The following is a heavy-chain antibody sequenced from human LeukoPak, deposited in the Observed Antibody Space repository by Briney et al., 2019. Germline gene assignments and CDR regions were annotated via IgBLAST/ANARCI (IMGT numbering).Heavy chain of an antibody. CDR2: ISSSGSTI. CDR3: ARARGYFDY. V-gene: IGHV3-48*03. CDR1: GFTFSSYE. J-gene: IGHJ4*02. Sequence: PGGSLRLSCAASGFTFSSYEMNWVRQAPGKGLEWVSYISSSGSTICYADSVKGRFTISRDNAKNSLYLQMNSLRAEDTAVYYCARARGYFDYWGQGTLVTVSS.